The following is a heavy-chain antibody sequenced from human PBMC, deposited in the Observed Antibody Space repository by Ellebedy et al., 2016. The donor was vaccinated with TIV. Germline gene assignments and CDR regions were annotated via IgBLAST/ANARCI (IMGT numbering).Heavy chain of an antibody. J-gene: IGHJ6*03. Sequence: GESLKISCAASGFTFSSYWMHWARQAPGKGLEWVANINEDGSKKYYVDSVKGRFTISRDNAKNSLYLQMNSLRAEDTAVYYCARRYMDVWGRGTTVTVSS. V-gene: IGHV3-7*01. CDR1: GFTFSSYW. CDR2: INEDGSKK. CDR3: ARRYMDV.